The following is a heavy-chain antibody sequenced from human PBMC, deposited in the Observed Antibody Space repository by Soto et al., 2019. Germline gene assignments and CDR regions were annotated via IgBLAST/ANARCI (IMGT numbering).Heavy chain of an antibody. CDR1: GGTFSSYA. CDR2: IIPIFGTA. Sequence: QVQLVQSGAEVKKPGSSVKVSCKASGGTFSSYAISWVRQAPGQWLEWMGGIIPIFGTANYAQKFQGRVAITADESTSTACMELSSLRSEDTAVYYCARVVHYDYVWGSYRFHGMDVWGQGTTVTVSS. J-gene: IGHJ6*02. V-gene: IGHV1-69*01. CDR3: ARVVHYDYVWGSYRFHGMDV. D-gene: IGHD3-16*02.